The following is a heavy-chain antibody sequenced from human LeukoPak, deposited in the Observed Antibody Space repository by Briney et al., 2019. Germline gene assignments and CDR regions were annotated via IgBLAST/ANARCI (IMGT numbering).Heavy chain of an antibody. CDR1: GYSISSGYY. CDR2: IYHRGST. V-gene: IGHV4-38-2*02. Sequence: SETLSLTCALPGYSISSGYYWGWIRQPPGKGLEGIGRIYHRGSTYYNPSPKSRVNISGDTSKNQASLKLSAVTAADTAVYYCAREGRIVCSGGSCYFDYWGQGTLVAVSS. J-gene: IGHJ4*02. D-gene: IGHD2-15*01. CDR3: AREGRIVCSGGSCYFDY.